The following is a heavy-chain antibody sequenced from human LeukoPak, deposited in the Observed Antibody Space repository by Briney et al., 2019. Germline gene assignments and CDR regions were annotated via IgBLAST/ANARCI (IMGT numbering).Heavy chain of an antibody. V-gene: IGHV1-69*13. J-gene: IGHJ4*02. CDR3: ATQDSGYCSSTSCSRPFDY. CDR2: IIPIFGTA. Sequence: SVKVSCKASGYTFICYYIHWVRQAPGQGLEWMGGIIPIFGTANYAQKYQGRVTITADESTSTAYVELSSLRSEDTAVYYCATQDSGYCSSTSCSRPFDYWGQGTLVTVSS. D-gene: IGHD2-2*01. CDR1: GYTFICYY.